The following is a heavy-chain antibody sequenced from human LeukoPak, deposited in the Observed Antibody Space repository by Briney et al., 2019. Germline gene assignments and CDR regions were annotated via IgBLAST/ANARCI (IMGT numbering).Heavy chain of an antibody. D-gene: IGHD1-26*01. Sequence: GASVKVSCKASGYTFTGYYMHWVRQARGQGLEWMGWINPNSGGTNYAQKFQGRVTMTRDTSISTAYMELSRLRSDDTAVYYCARERELLSGYFDYWGQGTLVTVSS. CDR3: ARERELLSGYFDY. CDR1: GYTFTGYY. V-gene: IGHV1-2*02. CDR2: INPNSGGT. J-gene: IGHJ4*02.